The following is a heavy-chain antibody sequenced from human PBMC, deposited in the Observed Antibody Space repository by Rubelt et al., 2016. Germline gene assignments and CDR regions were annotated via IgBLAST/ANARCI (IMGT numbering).Heavy chain of an antibody. Sequence: GLVKPSETLSLTCTVSGGSISSSSYYWGWIRQPPGNGLEWIGSIYHIGSTYYNPSLKSRVTISVDTTKNQFSLKLSAVTAADTAVYYCATGTTTYGACDYWGQGTLVTVSS. D-gene: IGHD1-26*01. CDR2: IYHIGST. J-gene: IGHJ4*02. CDR3: ATGTTTYGACDY. CDR1: GGSISSSSYY. V-gene: IGHV4-39*07.